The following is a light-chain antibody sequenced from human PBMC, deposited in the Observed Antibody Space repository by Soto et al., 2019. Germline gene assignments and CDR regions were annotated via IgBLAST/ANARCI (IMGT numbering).Light chain of an antibody. CDR1: QSISSY. V-gene: IGKV1-39*01. CDR3: QQSYSTLIT. CDR2: AAS. J-gene: IGKJ3*01. Sequence: DIQMTQSPSSLSASVGDRVTITCRASQSISSYLNWYQQKPGKAPKRLIYAASGLQSGVPSRFSGSGSGTDFTLTISSLQPEDFATYYCQQSYSTLITFGPGTKVDIK.